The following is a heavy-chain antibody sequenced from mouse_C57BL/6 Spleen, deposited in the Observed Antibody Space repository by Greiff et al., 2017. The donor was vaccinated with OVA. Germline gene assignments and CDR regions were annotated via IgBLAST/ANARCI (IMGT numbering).Heavy chain of an antibody. CDR3: ARDGGGTLYYFDD. Sequence: QVQLKESGAELVRPGTSVKVSCKASGYAFTNYLIEWVKQRPGQGLEWIGVINPGSGGTNYNEKFKGKATLTADKSSSTAYMQLSSLTSEDSAVYFCARDGGGTLYYFDDWGQGTTLTVSS. V-gene: IGHV1-54*01. CDR1: GYAFTNYL. J-gene: IGHJ2*01. CDR2: INPGSGGT. D-gene: IGHD4-1*01.